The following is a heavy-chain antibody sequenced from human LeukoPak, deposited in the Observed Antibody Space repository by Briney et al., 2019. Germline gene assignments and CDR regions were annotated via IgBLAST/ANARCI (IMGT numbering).Heavy chain of an antibody. CDR1: GGSISSSSYY. Sequence: SETLSLTCTVSGGSISSSSYYWGWIRQPPGKGLEWIGSIYYSGSTYYNPSLTSRVTISVDTSKTQFSLKLSSVTAADTAVYYCAGHSNYYGSGSYFGEYNWFDPWGQGTLVTVSS. CDR3: AGHSNYYGSGSYFGEYNWFDP. CDR2: IYYSGST. J-gene: IGHJ5*02. D-gene: IGHD3-10*01. V-gene: IGHV4-39*01.